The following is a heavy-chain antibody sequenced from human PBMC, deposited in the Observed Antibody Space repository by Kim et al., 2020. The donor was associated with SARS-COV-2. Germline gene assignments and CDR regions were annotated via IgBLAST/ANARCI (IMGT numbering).Heavy chain of an antibody. J-gene: IGHJ3*02. CDR3: ARHSSRNYGRWGHAFDI. D-gene: IGHD1-7*01. CDR2: TYYRSKWYN. CDR1: GDSVSSNSAA. V-gene: IGHV6-1*01. Sequence: SQTLSLTCAISGDSVSSNSAAWNWIRQSPSRGLEWLGRTYYRSKWYNDYAVSVKSRITINPDTSKNQFSLQLNSVTPEDTAVYYCARHSSRNYGRWGHAFDIWGQGTMVTVSS.